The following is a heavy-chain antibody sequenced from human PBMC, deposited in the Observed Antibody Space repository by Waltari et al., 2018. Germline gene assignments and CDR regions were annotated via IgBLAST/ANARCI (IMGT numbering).Heavy chain of an antibody. Sequence: VQLVESGGGVVPPGRSLRLSCAASGFPFSSYSLNWVRQAPGKGLEWVSSISSSSSDIYYADSVKGRFTISRYNAKNSLYLQMNSLRAEDTAVYYCARDGVVGATWAYFDYWGQGTLVTVSS. CDR2: ISSSSSDI. CDR3: ARDGVVGATWAYFDY. D-gene: IGHD1-26*01. J-gene: IGHJ4*02. CDR1: GFPFSSYS. V-gene: IGHV3-21*01.